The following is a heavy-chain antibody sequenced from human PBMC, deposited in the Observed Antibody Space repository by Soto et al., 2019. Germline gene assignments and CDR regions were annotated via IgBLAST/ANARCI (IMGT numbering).Heavy chain of an antibody. V-gene: IGHV1-18*01. J-gene: IGHJ6*02. CDR2: ISTYNGNT. D-gene: IGHD3-16*01. CDR1: GYTLSSYG. Sequence: ASVKVSCKASGYTLSSYGISWVRQAPGQGLEWMGWISTYNGNTNYAQKLQGRVTMTTDTSTNTAYMDLRSLTSDDTAVYFCARRLASYYYGMDVWGQGTTVTVSS. CDR3: ARRLASYYYGMDV.